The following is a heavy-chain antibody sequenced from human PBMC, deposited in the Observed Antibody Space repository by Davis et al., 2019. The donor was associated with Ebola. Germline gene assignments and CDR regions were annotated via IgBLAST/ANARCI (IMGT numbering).Heavy chain of an antibody. CDR1: GYSFTNSW. CDR3: ARGGRHSNVDFDY. D-gene: IGHD2-15*01. V-gene: IGHV5-51*01. J-gene: IGHJ4*02. CDR2: IYPGDSHT. Sequence: GESLKISCYGSGYSFTNSWIGWVRQASGNGLEWMGIIYPGDSHTRYSPSFQGHVTMSVDKSITTAYLQWNSLEASDTAMYYCARGGRHSNVDFDYWGQGTLVTVSS.